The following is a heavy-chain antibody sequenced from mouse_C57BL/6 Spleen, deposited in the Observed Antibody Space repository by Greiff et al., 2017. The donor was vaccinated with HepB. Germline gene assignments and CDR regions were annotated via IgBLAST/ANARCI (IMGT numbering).Heavy chain of an antibody. CDR3: ARRGYGVVATRGYFDV. CDR1: GFTFSSYT. V-gene: IGHV5-9*01. Sequence: EVKLLESGGGLVKPGGSLKLSCAASGFTFSSYTMSWVRQTPEKRLEWVATISGGGGNTYYPDSVKGRFTISRDNAKNTLYLQMSSLRSEDTALYYCARRGYGVVATRGYFDVWGTGTTVTVSS. D-gene: IGHD1-1*01. J-gene: IGHJ1*03. CDR2: ISGGGGNT.